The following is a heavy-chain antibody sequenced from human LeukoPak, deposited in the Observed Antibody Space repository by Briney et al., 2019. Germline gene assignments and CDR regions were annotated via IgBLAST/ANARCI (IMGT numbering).Heavy chain of an antibody. CDR1: GFTFSSYA. Sequence: GGSLRLSCAASGFTFSSYAMSWVGQAPGKGLEWVSGISASGNSTYYADSVKGRFTISRDNSKNTLYLRMNSLRAEDTALYYCARLPNYTTGWLNWFDPWGQGTLVTVSS. CDR2: ISASGNST. J-gene: IGHJ5*02. V-gene: IGHV3-23*01. D-gene: IGHD6-19*01. CDR3: ARLPNYTTGWLNWFDP.